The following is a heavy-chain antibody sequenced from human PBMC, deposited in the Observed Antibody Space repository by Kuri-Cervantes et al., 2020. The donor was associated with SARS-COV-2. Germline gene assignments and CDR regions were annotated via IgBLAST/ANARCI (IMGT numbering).Heavy chain of an antibody. J-gene: IGHJ3*02. V-gene: IGHV3-66*02. CDR1: GFTVSSNY. CDR2: IYSGGST. CDR3: ARDLLGVLGIDALDI. D-gene: IGHD6-13*01. Sequence: GESLKISCAASGFTVSSNYMSWVRQAPGKGLEWVSVIYSGGSTYYADSVKGRFTISRDNSKNTLYLQMNSLRAEDTAVYYCARDLLGVLGIDALDIWGQGTMVTVSS.